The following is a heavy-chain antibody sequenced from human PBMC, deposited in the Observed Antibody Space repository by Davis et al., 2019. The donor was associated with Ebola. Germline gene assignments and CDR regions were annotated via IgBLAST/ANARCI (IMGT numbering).Heavy chain of an antibody. CDR2: ISYDGSNK. Sequence: PGGSLRLSCAASGFTFSSYAMHWVRQAPGKGLEWVAVISYDGSNKYYADSVKGRFTISRDNSKNTLYLQMNSLRAEDTAVYYCARSITMVQAPFDYWGQGTLVTVSS. D-gene: IGHD3-10*01. CDR3: ARSITMVQAPFDY. V-gene: IGHV3-30-3*01. J-gene: IGHJ4*02. CDR1: GFTFSSYA.